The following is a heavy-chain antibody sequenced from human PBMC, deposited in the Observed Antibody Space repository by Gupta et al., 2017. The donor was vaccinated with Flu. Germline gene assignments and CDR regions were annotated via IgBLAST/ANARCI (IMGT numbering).Heavy chain of an antibody. CDR1: GFTFSDYG. D-gene: IGHD1-7*01. V-gene: IGHV3-30*18. CDR3: AKGGRHNWNYDGDY. CDR2: MSDYGSNQ. J-gene: IGHJ4*02. Sequence: QVQLVQSGGGVVQAGRAVRLHCAASGFTFSDYGMHWVRQAPGKGLEWMAVMSDYGSNQWYADSVRGRFTISRDNSKNTLFLQMNSLRADDTAVYYCAKGGRHNWNYDGDYWGQGTLVAVSS.